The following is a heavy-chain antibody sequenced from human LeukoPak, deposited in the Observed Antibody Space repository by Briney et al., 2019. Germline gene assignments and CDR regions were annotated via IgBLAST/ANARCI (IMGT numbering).Heavy chain of an antibody. J-gene: IGHJ4*02. CDR2: IIPIFGTA. CDR3: GSDTGYFDSTTLGY. D-gene: IGHD2/OR15-2a*01. Sequence: ASVKVSCKASGGTFSSYAISWVRQAPGQGLEWMGGIIPIFGTAHYAQKFKGRVTITTDEYTSTAYMELSSLRSEDTAVYYCGSDTGYFDSTTLGYWGQGTLVTVSS. CDR1: GGTFSSYA. V-gene: IGHV1-69*05.